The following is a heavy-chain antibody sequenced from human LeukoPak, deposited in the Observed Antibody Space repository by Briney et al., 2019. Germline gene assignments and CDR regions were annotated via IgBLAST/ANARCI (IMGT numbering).Heavy chain of an antibody. CDR3: ARARATSYSSSWYCFDP. Sequence: GASVKDSCKASGYTFTGYYMHWVRQAPGQGLEWMGWINPNSGGTNYAQKFQGRVTMTRDTSISTAYMELSRLRSDDTAVYYCARARATSYSSSWYCFDPWGQGTLVTVSS. J-gene: IGHJ5*02. CDR1: GYTFTGYY. V-gene: IGHV1-2*02. CDR2: INPNSGGT. D-gene: IGHD6-13*01.